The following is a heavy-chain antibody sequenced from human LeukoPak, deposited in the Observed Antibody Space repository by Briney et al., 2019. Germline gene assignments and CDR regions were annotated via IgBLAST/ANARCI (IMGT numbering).Heavy chain of an antibody. CDR3: ARVEGSGSFRLDY. V-gene: IGHV4-34*01. J-gene: IGHJ4*02. CDR1: GGSFSGYY. D-gene: IGHD3-10*01. CDR2: INQSGGT. Sequence: PSETLSLTCAVYGGSFSGYYWRWIRQPPGKGLEWIGEINQSGGTNYNPALKRRVTISVDTSKNQFSLKLSSVSAADTAVYYCARVEGSGSFRLDYWGQGTLVTVSS.